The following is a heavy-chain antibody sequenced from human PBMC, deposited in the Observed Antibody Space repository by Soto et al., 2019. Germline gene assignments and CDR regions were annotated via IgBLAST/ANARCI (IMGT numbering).Heavy chain of an antibody. Sequence: QVQLQESGPGLVKPSETLSLTCTVSGGSISSYYWSWIRQPPGKGLEWIGYIYYSGSTNYNPSLKSRVTISVDTPKNQFSLKLSSVTAADTAVYYCARRGCSGGSCYLNWFDPWGQGTLVTVSS. CDR3: ARRGCSGGSCYLNWFDP. D-gene: IGHD2-15*01. CDR2: IYYSGST. V-gene: IGHV4-59*08. J-gene: IGHJ5*02. CDR1: GGSISSYY.